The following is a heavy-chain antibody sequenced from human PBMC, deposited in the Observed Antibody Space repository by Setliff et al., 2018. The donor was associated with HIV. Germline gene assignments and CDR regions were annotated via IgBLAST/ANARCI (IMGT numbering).Heavy chain of an antibody. J-gene: IGHJ6*03. Sequence: SETLSLTCTVSGGSIDDFYWSWIRQPAGKGLEWIGRIYSSGTTYYNPSLKSRISMSIDTSKNEFSLKLRSVTAADTAVYYCARESEVRGPLITPYYYYYMDVWGNGTTVTVSS. CDR1: GGSIDDFY. V-gene: IGHV4-4*07. CDR3: ARESEVRGPLITPYYYYYMDV. D-gene: IGHD3-10*01. CDR2: IYSSGTT.